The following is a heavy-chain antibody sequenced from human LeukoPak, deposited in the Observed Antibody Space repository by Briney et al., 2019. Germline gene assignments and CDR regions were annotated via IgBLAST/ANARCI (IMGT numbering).Heavy chain of an antibody. CDR3: ARIKNWIVPFDY. V-gene: IGHV4-59*11. Sequence: SETLSLTCTVSGGSISSHYWSWIRQPPGKGLEWIGYIYYSGSTNYNPSLKSRVTISVDTSKNQFSLKLSSVTAAGTAVYYCARIKNWIVPFDYWGQGTLVTVSS. J-gene: IGHJ4*02. CDR2: IYYSGST. CDR1: GGSISSHY. D-gene: IGHD1-1*01.